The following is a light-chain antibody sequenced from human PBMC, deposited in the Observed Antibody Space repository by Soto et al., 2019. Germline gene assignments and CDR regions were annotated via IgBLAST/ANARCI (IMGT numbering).Light chain of an antibody. V-gene: IGKV1-39*01. Sequence: IQMTQFPSSLSASVVDGHSITCRASQDIIRHLNWYQHKPGRAPRLLIYAASTLQSGVPSRFTGSGSGTEFTLTISGLQPEDFATYYCQHSYTVPIAFGQGTRLEI. CDR1: QDIIRH. CDR3: QHSYTVPIA. CDR2: AAS. J-gene: IGKJ5*01.